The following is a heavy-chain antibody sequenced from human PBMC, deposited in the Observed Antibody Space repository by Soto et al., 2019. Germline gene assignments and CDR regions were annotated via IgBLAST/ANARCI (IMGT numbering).Heavy chain of an antibody. CDR1: GFTFDDYS. J-gene: IGHJ3*02. Sequence: GESLKISCAASGFTFDDYSMHWVRQAPGKGLEWVALISYDGGTTYYGDSVKGRFTISRDDSKNTLFLQMNSLRSEDTAVYYCARPHIKSAWNDGFDIWGQGTMVTVSS. V-gene: IGHV3-30-3*01. CDR2: ISYDGGTT. D-gene: IGHD1-1*01. CDR3: ARPHIKSAWNDGFDI.